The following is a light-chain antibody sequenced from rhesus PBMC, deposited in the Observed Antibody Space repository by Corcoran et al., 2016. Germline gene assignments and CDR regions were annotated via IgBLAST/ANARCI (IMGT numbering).Light chain of an antibody. CDR3: LQSSNWPYS. J-gene: IGKJ2*01. Sequence: EIVMTQSPATLALSPGERATLSCRASQSVSSYLAWYQQKPGQAPRLLIYGASSRATGLPDRFSGSGSGTDFTLTISSLEPEDVGVYFCLQSSNWPYSFGQGTKVEIK. CDR2: GAS. CDR1: QSVSSY. V-gene: IGKV3-24*04.